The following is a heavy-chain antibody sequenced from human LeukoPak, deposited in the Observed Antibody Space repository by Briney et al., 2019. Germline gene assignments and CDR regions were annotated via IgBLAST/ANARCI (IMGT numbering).Heavy chain of an antibody. V-gene: IGHV3-21*01. CDR1: GFTFSSYS. D-gene: IGHD6-19*01. CDR3: ARDGGAVAGPTDAFDI. CDR2: ISSSSSYI. J-gene: IGHJ3*02. Sequence: GGSLRLSCAASGFTFSSYSMNWVRQAPGKGLEWVSSISSSSSYIYYADSVKGRFTISRDNAKNSLYLQMNSLRAEDTAVYYCARDGGAVAGPTDAFDIWGQGTMATVSS.